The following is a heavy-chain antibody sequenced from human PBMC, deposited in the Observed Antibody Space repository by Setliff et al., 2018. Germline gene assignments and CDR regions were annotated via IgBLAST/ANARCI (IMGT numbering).Heavy chain of an antibody. Sequence: SETLSLTCRVSGGSISSGNYYWGLIRQPPGKGLEWVATIYYSGSTYSNPSLKSRLIISVDAPDNQLSVKLSSVTAADTAVYYCARRKSNGSGSYPSLYMDVWGKGIMVTVS. CDR1: GGSISSGNYY. V-gene: IGHV4-39*01. CDR2: IYYSGST. J-gene: IGHJ6*03. CDR3: ARRKSNGSGSYPSLYMDV. D-gene: IGHD3-10*01.